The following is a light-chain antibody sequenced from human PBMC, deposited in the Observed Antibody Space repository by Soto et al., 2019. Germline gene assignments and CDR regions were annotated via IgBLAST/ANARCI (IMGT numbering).Light chain of an antibody. CDR1: QSVSSN. CDR3: QQYNNWPFG. J-gene: IGKJ3*01. CDR2: GAS. V-gene: IGKV3-15*01. Sequence: EIVMTQSPATLSVSPGERATLSCRASQSVSSNLAWYQQKPGQAPRLLIYGASTRATGIPARFSGSGSGTEFTLTISSLQTEDCAVYYCQQYNNWPFGFVPGTKVAIK.